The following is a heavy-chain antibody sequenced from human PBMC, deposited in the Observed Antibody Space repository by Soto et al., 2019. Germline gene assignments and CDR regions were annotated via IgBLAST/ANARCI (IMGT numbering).Heavy chain of an antibody. Sequence: QVQLQESGPGLVKPSETLSLTCNVSGGSISKFYWAWIRETAGNGLEWMGRVYATGTTDYNPSLRSRVAMSVDISKKTFSLRLRSVTGADSGVYYCVRDGSKSLRDWFDPWGQGILVTVSS. V-gene: IGHV4-4*07. CDR2: VYATGTT. CDR3: VRDGSKSLRDWFDP. J-gene: IGHJ5*02. CDR1: GGSISKFY.